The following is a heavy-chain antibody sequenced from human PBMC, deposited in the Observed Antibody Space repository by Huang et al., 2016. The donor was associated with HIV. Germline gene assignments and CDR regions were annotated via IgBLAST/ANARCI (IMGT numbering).Heavy chain of an antibody. CDR1: GFPFSSYW. CDR3: ARGSRQGKYYYGSGTAY. D-gene: IGHD3-10*01. V-gene: IGHV3-74*01. CDR2: IKSDGGSP. J-gene: IGHJ4*02. Sequence: EVQLVESGGGLVQPGGSLRRSCAASGFPFSSYWMHWVRQVPGKGLVWCSHIKSDGGSPSYGDSVKGRFTISRDNAKNTLYLQMNSLRAEDTAVYYCARGSRQGKYYYGSGTAYWGQGTLVTVSS.